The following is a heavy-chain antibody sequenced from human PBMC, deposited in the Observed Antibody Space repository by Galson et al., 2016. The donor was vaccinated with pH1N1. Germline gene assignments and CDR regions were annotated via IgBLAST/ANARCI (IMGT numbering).Heavy chain of an antibody. CDR2: ILYNGNDK. CDR3: ARDESGYGDSFPDVFDI. Sequence: SLRLSCAASGFTFSSCGIYWVRQAPGKGLEWVGNILYNGNDKYYADSVKGRFTISRDSSMTTVNLQMTRVTVEDTAVYFCARDESGYGDSFPDVFDIWGQGTMVTVSS. V-gene: IGHV3-30*12. J-gene: IGHJ3*02. CDR1: GFTFSSCG. D-gene: IGHD4-17*01.